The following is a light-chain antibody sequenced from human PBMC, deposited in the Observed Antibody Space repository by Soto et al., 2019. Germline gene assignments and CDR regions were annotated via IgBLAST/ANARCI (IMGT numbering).Light chain of an antibody. V-gene: IGKV1-12*01. CDR2: AAS. CDR3: QQADSFPLT. J-gene: IGKJ4*01. CDR1: QDISSW. Sequence: DIQMTQSPSSVSASVGDRVFITCRASQDISSWIAWYQQKPGQAPKLLIYAASRLHRGVPSRFSGSQSGTDFTLTITSLQPEDFATYYWQQADSFPLTFGGGTKVEIK.